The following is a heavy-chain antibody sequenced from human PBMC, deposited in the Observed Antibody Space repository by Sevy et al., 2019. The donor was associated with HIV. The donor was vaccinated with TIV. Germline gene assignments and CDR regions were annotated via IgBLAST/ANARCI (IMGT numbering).Heavy chain of an antibody. D-gene: IGHD1-26*01. CDR1: GFSFSSSS. CDR3: ARDYSGSYYRFDL. CDR2: ITRDGKTK. V-gene: IGHV3-48*02. J-gene: IGHJ4*01. Sequence: GGSLRLSCAASGFSFSSSSMNWLRQAPGKGLEWLAYITRDGKTKYYADFVKGRFTISRDNAQISLFLQLNSLRDDDTAVYYCARDYSGSYYRFDLWGHGTLVTVSS.